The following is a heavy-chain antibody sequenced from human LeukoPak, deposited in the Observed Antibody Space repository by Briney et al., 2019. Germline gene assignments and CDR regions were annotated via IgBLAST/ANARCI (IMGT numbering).Heavy chain of an antibody. CDR3: ATHAVAGLGEGYYYYYGMDV. Sequence: ASVKVSCKASGYTFTSYGISWVRQAPGQGLEWMGWISAYNGNTNYAQKLQGRVTMTTDTSTSTAYMELRSLRSDDTAVYYCATHAVAGLGEGYYYYYGMDVWGQGTTVTVSS. D-gene: IGHD6-19*01. J-gene: IGHJ6*02. V-gene: IGHV1-18*01. CDR1: GYTFTSYG. CDR2: ISAYNGNT.